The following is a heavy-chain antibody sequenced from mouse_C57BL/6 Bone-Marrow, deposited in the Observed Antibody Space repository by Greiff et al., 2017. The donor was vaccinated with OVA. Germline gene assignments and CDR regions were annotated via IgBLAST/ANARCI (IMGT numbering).Heavy chain of an antibody. D-gene: IGHD1-1*01. V-gene: IGHV5-9-1*02. Sequence: EVKLVESGEGLVKPGGSLKLSCAASGFTFSSYAMSWVRQTPEKRLEWVAYISSGGDYIYYADTVKGRFTISRDNARNTLYLQKGSLKSENTAMYYCTRSYCYGSSPYYFDYWGQGTTLTVSS. CDR2: ISSGGDYI. J-gene: IGHJ2*01. CDR3: TRSYCYGSSPYYFDY. CDR1: GFTFSSYA.